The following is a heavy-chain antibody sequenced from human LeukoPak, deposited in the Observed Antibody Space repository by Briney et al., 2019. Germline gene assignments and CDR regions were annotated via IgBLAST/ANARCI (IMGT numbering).Heavy chain of an antibody. CDR3: ARDRTDIVVVVAATGFLLPDV. CDR1: GFTFSSYA. Sequence: PGRPLRLSCAASGFTFSSYAMHWVRQAPGKGLEWVAVISYDGSNKYYADSVKGRFTISRDNSKNTLYLQMNSLRAEDTAVYYCARDRTDIVVVVAATGFLLPDVWGQGTTVTVSS. CDR2: ISYDGSNK. D-gene: IGHD2-15*01. V-gene: IGHV3-30-3*01. J-gene: IGHJ6*02.